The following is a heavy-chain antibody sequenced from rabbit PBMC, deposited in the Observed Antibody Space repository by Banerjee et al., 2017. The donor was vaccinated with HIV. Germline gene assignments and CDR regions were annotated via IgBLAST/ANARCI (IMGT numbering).Heavy chain of an antibody. J-gene: IGHJ4*01. CDR2: IYVGSGIT. CDR1: GFDFSSNA. D-gene: IGHD1-1*01. Sequence: SLVESGGGLVQPEGSLTLTCKAFGFDFSSNAMCWVRQAPGKGLELIGCIYVGSGITWYVSWVNGRFTISKTSSTTVTLQMTSLTAADTATYFCARDLAGVIGWNFNLWGPGTLVTVS. V-gene: IGHV1S40*01. CDR3: ARDLAGVIGWNFNL.